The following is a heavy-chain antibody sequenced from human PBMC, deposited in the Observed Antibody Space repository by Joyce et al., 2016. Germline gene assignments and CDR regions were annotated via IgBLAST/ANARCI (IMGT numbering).Heavy chain of an antibody. V-gene: IGHV5-51*03. CDR3: SRLYYEKRAFDY. J-gene: IGHJ4*02. D-gene: IGHD3-16*01. CDR2: IYPNDSNT. CDR1: GYSFSSFW. Sequence: EVQLVQSGAEVKKPGESLKISCEGSGYSFSSFWIGWVRQMPGKGLDWMGIIYPNDSNTRYSPSVQAQYTISADKSSSTAYLQWSSLEASDTAMYYCSRLYYEKRAFDYWGQGTLVTVSS.